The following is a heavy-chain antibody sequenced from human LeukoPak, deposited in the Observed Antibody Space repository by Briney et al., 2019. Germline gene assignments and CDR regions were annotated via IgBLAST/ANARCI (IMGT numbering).Heavy chain of an antibody. D-gene: IGHD1-7*01. CDR3: ARKLPNWFDP. V-gene: IGHV4-59*01. CDR2: IYYSGST. Sequence: SETLSLTCTFSGGSISSYSWSWLRQPPGRGLEWIGYIYYSGSTNYNPSLKSRVTISVDTSKNQFSLKLSSVTAADTAVYYCARKLPNWFDPWGQGTLVTVSS. CDR1: GGSISSYS. J-gene: IGHJ5*02.